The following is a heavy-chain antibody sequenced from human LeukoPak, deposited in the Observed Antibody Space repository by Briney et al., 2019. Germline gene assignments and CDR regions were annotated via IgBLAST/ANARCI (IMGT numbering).Heavy chain of an antibody. CDR1: GGSISSNSYY. D-gene: IGHD3-10*01. CDR3: ARLWFGVGFDY. Sequence: SETLSLTCTVSGGSISSNSYYRGWIRQPPGKGLEWIGSIYYSGSTYYNPSLKSRVTISVDTSKNQFSLKLSSVTAADTAVYYCARLWFGVGFDYWGQGILVTVSS. CDR2: IYYSGST. J-gene: IGHJ4*02. V-gene: IGHV4-39*01.